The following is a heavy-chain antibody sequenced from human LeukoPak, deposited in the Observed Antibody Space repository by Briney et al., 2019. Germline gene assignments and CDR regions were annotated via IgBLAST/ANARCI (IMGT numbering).Heavy chain of an antibody. Sequence: PGGSLRLSCAASGFAFDDSYMSWVRQAPGKGLEWVSYINGGGGDYYYADSVRGRFTNSRDNAKNTLYLQMNSLRAEDTAVYYCVKGGLWVDFDYWGQGTLVTVSS. CDR3: VKGGLWVDFDY. CDR2: INGGGGDY. CDR1: GFAFDDSY. V-gene: IGHV3-11*01. D-gene: IGHD3-16*01. J-gene: IGHJ4*02.